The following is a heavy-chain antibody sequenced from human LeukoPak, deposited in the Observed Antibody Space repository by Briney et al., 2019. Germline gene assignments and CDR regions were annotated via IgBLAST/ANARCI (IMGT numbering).Heavy chain of an antibody. J-gene: IGHJ4*02. Sequence: GGSLRLSCVASGFSLTPYAMHWVRQAPGKGLEWVTILSSDGITQNYADSVRGRFTISRDDSKKTLYLQMNSLRREDTAIYYCARGAPRVVAFDHWGQGALVTVSS. CDR2: LSSDGITQ. CDR1: GFSLTPYA. CDR3: ARGAPRVVAFDH. D-gene: IGHD3-22*01. V-gene: IGHV3-30*04.